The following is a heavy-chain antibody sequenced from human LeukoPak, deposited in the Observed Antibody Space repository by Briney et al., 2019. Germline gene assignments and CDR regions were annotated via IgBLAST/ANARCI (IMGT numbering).Heavy chain of an antibody. Sequence: PGGSLRLSCAASGFTFSSYAMRWVRQASGKGLEWVSAISGSGGSTYYADSVKGRFTISRDNSKNTLYLQMNSLRAEDTAVYYCAKDYGSFRGFLEWFGAFDIWGQGTMVTVSS. CDR3: AKDYGSFRGFLEWFGAFDI. CDR1: GFTFSSYA. CDR2: ISGSGGST. J-gene: IGHJ3*02. V-gene: IGHV3-23*01. D-gene: IGHD3-3*01.